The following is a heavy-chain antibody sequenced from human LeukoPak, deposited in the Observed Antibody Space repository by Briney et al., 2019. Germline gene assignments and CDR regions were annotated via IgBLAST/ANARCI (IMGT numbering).Heavy chain of an antibody. J-gene: IGHJ4*02. D-gene: IGHD3-22*01. CDR1: GYTFTSYD. CDR3: AKRGVVIRVILVGFHKEAYYFDS. Sequence: ASVKVSCKASGYTFTSYDINWVRQATGQGLEWMGWMNPNSGNTVYAQKFQGRVTMTRNTSISTAYMDLSSLRSEDTAVYFCAKRGVVIRVILVGFHKEAYYFDSWGQGALVTVSS. CDR2: MNPNSGNT. V-gene: IGHV1-8*01.